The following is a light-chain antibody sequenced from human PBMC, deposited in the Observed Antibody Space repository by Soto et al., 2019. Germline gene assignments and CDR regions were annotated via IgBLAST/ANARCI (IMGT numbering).Light chain of an antibody. V-gene: IGLV2-14*01. CDR3: NSFTSNSLYV. CDR1: SSDVGGFKY. CDR2: EVS. J-gene: IGLJ1*01. Sequence: QSVLTQPPSVSGAPGQRVTISCTGTSSDVGGFKYVSWYQQHPGKAPKLMIYEVSNRPSGVSNRFSGSKSGNTASLTISGLQAEDEAHYYCNSFTSNSLYVFGTGTKLTVL.